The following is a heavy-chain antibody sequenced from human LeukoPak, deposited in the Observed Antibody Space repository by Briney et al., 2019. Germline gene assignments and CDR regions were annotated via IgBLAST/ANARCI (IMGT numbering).Heavy chain of an antibody. CDR1: GGSISSSSNY. D-gene: IGHD1-26*01. CDR3: ARDRLSGSYFVDY. Sequence: SETLSLTCIVSGGSISSSSNYWGWIRQPPGKGLEWIGSIYYSGSTYYNPSLKSRVTISVDTSKNQFSLKLSSVTAADTAVHYCARDRLSGSYFVDYWGQGTLVTVSS. CDR2: IYYSGST. V-gene: IGHV4-39*07. J-gene: IGHJ4*02.